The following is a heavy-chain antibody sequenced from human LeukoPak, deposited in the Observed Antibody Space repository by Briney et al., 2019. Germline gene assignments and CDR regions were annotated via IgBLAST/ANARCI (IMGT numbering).Heavy chain of an antibody. CDR3: ARDKNSGDAFDI. CDR1: GFTFFSYV. CDR2: ISSSGSTI. J-gene: IGHJ3*02. D-gene: IGHD2/OR15-2a*01. Sequence: GGSLRLSCAASGFTFFSYVMNWVRQAPGKGLEWVSYISSSGSTIYYADSVKGRFTISRDNAKNSLYLQMNSLRAEDTAVYYCARDKNSGDAFDIWGQGTMVTVSS. V-gene: IGHV3-48*03.